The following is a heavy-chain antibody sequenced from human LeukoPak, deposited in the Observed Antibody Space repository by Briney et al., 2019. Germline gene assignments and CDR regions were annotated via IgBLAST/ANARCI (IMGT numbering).Heavy chain of an antibody. J-gene: IGHJ6*02. CDR1: GYTFTSYD. CDR3: ARAHPPYDSDYYYGMDV. CDR2: MNPNSGNT. Sequence: ASVKVSCKASGYTFTSYDINWVRQATGQGLEWMGWMNPNSGNTGYAQKFQGRVTMTRNTSISTAYMELSSLRSEDTAVYYCARAHPPYDSDYYYGMDVWGQGTTVTVSS. V-gene: IGHV1-8*01. D-gene: IGHD5-12*01.